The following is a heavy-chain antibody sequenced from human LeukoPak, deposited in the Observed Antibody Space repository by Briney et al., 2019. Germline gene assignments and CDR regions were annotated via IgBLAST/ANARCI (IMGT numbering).Heavy chain of an antibody. CDR1: GFTFSSYS. V-gene: IGHV3-48*01. CDR2: ISSSSSPI. J-gene: IGHJ4*02. Sequence: GGSLRLSCAASGFTFSSYSMNWVRQAPGKGLEWVSYISSSSSPIYYADSVKGRFTISRDNSKNTLYLQMNSLRVEDTAVYYCAPQWLLGEVFDYWGQGTLVTVSS. CDR3: APQWLLGEVFDY. D-gene: IGHD3-3*01.